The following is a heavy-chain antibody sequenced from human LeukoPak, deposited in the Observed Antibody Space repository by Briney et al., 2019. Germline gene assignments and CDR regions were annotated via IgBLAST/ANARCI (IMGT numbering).Heavy chain of an antibody. D-gene: IGHD1-26*01. CDR1: GFTFSSYA. Sequence: GGSLRLSCAASGFTFSSYAMSWVRQAPGKGLAWVSTISGGSGSTYCADSVKGRFTISRDNSKNTLYLQMNSLRAEDTAVYYCAKEIVFDYWGQGALVTVSS. J-gene: IGHJ4*02. CDR2: ISGGSGST. V-gene: IGHV3-23*01. CDR3: AKEIVFDY.